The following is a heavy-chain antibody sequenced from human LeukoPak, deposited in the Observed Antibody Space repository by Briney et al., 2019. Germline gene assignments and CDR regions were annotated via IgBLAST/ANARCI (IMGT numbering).Heavy chain of an antibody. J-gene: IGHJ5*02. CDR2: IYTSGST. D-gene: IGHD6-19*01. V-gene: IGHV4-61*02. CDR3: ARERRAVAGARSWFDP. Sequence: KPSETLSLTCTVSGGSISSGRYYWGWIRQPAGKGLEWIGRIYTSGSTNYNPSLKSRVTISVDTSKNQFSLKLSSVTAADTAVYYCARERRAVAGARSWFDPWGQGTLVTVSS. CDR1: GGSISSGRYY.